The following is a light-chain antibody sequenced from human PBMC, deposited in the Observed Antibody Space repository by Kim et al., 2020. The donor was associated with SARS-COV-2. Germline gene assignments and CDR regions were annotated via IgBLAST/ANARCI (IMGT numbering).Light chain of an antibody. CDR3: QQQSSYPLT. J-gene: IGKJ4*01. Sequence: QLTRFPSSLSASVGDRVTITYRASQGISSYLTWYQKKSGKAPKVLIYAASTLQSGVSSRFSGSGSGTDFTLTISSLQPEDSATYYCQQQSSYPLTFGGGTKVDIK. V-gene: IGKV1-9*01. CDR1: QGISSY. CDR2: AAS.